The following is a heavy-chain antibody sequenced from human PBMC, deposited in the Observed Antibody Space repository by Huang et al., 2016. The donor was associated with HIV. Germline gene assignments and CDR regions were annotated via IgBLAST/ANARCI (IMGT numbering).Heavy chain of an antibody. CDR2: NNPKSANT. J-gene: IGHJ4*02. CDR3: ARGGRPYYDNSGYSDY. Sequence: QVQLVQSGAAVEKPGASVRVSCKTSGYTFTTYDINWVRQATGQGLEYMVWNNPKSANTGFAQKFQGRVTLTRDTSSGTAYMELSGLTSEDTAVYYCARGGRPYYDNSGYSDYWGQGTLVTVSS. D-gene: IGHD3-22*01. CDR1: GYTFTTYD. V-gene: IGHV1-8*02.